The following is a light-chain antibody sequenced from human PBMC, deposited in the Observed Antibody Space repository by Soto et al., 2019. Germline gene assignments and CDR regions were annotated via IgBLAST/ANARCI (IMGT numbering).Light chain of an antibody. CDR2: GNI. Sequence: QSALTQPPSVSGAPGQRVTISCTGSSSNIGAGYDVHWYQQLPGTAPKLLIYGNINRPSGVPDRFSGSKSGTSASLAITGLQAEDEADYYCQSYDRSLGGWVFGTGTKVTVL. CDR1: SSNIGAGYD. J-gene: IGLJ1*01. CDR3: QSYDRSLGGWV. V-gene: IGLV1-40*01.